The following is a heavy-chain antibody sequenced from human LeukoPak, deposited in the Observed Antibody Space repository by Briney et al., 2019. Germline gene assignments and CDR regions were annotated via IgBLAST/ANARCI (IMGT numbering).Heavy chain of an antibody. CDR1: GGSISSYY. V-gene: IGHV4-59*08. D-gene: IGHD6-13*01. J-gene: IGHJ6*03. CDR3: ARQEGIAAARGYMDV. CDR2: FYYSGST. Sequence: SETLSLTCTVSGGSISSYYWSWVRQPPSKGREWIGYFYYSGSTNYNPSLKSRVTISVDTSKNQFSLKLSSVTAADTAVYYCARQEGIAAARGYMDVWGKGTTVTVSS.